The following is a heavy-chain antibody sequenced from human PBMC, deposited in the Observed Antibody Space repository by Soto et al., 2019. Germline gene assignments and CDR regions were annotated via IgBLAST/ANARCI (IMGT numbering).Heavy chain of an antibody. D-gene: IGHD3-3*01. CDR1: GGSFSGYY. CDR2: INHSGST. V-gene: IGHV4-34*01. Sequence: SETLSLTCAVYGGSFSGYYWSWIRQPPGKGLEWIGEINHSGSTNYNPSLKSRVTISVDTSKNQFSLKLSSVTAADTAVYYCARGPTIFGVVDSRGWFDPWGQGTLVTVSS. CDR3: ARGPTIFGVVDSRGWFDP. J-gene: IGHJ5*02.